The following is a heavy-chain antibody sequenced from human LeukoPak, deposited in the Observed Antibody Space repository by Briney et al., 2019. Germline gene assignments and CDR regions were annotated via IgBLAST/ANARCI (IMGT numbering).Heavy chain of an antibody. CDR3: ARGTAAAGTDY. D-gene: IGHD6-13*01. J-gene: IGHJ4*02. CDR2: IIPILGIA. Sequence: SVKVSCKASGGTFTSYTIRWVRQAPGQGLEWRGRIIPILGIANYAQKFQGRVTITADKSTSTAYMELSSLRSEDTAVYYCARGTAAAGTDYWGQGTLVTVSS. V-gene: IGHV1-69*02. CDR1: GGTFTSYT.